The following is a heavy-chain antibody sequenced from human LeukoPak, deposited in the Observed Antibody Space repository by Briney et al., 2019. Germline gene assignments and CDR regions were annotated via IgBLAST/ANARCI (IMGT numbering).Heavy chain of an antibody. CDR1: GYSFTTYW. J-gene: IGHJ3*02. V-gene: IGHV5-51*01. Sequence: GESLKISCKGSGYSFTTYWIGWVRQMPGKGLEWMGIIYPGDSDTTYSPSFQGQVTMSADKSISTAYLQWSSLKASDTAMYYCARPKAYYDILTGYYNVIGAFDIWGQGAMVTVSS. CDR3: ARPKAYYDILTGYYNVIGAFDI. CDR2: IYPGDSDT. D-gene: IGHD3-9*01.